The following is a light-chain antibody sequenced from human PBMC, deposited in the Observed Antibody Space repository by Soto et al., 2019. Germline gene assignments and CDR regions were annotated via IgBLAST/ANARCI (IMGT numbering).Light chain of an antibody. Sequence: DIVLTQSPGTLSLSPGERATLSCSASQSVSSSYLAWYQQKPGQAPRLLIYGASSRATGITDRFSGSGSGTDFTLTIRRLEPEDFAVYYCQQYGSSLWTFGHGTKVAIK. V-gene: IGKV3-20*01. CDR2: GAS. CDR3: QQYGSSLWT. CDR1: QSVSSSY. J-gene: IGKJ1*01.